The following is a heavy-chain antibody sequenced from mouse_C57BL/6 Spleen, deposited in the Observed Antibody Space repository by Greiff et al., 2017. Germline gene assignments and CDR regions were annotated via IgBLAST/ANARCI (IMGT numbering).Heavy chain of an antibody. CDR1: GYTFTDYE. Sequence: VQLHQSGAELVRPGASVTLSCKASGYTFTDYEMHWVKQTPVHGLEWIGAIDPETGGTAYNQKFKGKAILTADKSSSTAYMELRSLTSEDSAVYYCTRADYGSYYFDYWGQGTTLTVSS. D-gene: IGHD1-1*01. V-gene: IGHV1-15*01. CDR3: TRADYGSYYFDY. J-gene: IGHJ2*01. CDR2: IDPETGGT.